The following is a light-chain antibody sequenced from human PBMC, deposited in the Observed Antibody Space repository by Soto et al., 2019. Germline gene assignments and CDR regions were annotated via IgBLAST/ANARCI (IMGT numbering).Light chain of an antibody. Sequence: DIQMTQSPSSLSASVGDRVTITCRASQGIDTYLAWYQQKPGQVPKLLIYAASTLQSGVPSRFSGSGSGPDFTLTISSLQPEDVATYFCQKYTRAPFTFGPGTQVDIK. CDR2: AAS. V-gene: IGKV1-27*01. J-gene: IGKJ3*01. CDR3: QKYTRAPFT. CDR1: QGIDTY.